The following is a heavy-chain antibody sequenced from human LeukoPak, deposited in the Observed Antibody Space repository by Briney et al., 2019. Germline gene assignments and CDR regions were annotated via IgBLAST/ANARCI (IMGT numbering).Heavy chain of an antibody. CDR2: ISGSISGSDDST. J-gene: IGHJ4*02. D-gene: IGHD5-18*01. CDR1: GFTFSSYA. Sequence: GGSLRLSCAASGFTFSSYAMTWVRRAPGKGLEWVSAISGSISGSDDSTYYADSVKGRFTISRDNSKNTLYLQMNSLRVEDTAVYYCAKGAGYSYGWTDYWGQGTLVTVSS. V-gene: IGHV3-23*01. CDR3: AKGAGYSYGWTDY.